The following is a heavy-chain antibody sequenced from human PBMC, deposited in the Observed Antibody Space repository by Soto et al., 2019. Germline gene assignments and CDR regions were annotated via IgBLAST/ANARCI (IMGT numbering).Heavy chain of an antibody. D-gene: IGHD2-2*01. J-gene: IGHJ4*02. V-gene: IGHV3-30-3*01. Sequence: QVQLVESGGGVVQPGRSLRLSCAASGFTFSSYAMHWVRQAPGKGLEWVAVISYDGSNKYYADSVKGRFTISRDNSKNPLYIQMNSPRAEDTAVYCCARGGGDIVLVPAAMLDYWGQGTLVTVSS. CDR2: ISYDGSNK. CDR1: GFTFSSYA. CDR3: ARGGGDIVLVPAAMLDY.